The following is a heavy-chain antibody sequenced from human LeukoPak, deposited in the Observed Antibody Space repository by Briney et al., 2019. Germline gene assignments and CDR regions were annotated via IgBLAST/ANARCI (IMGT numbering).Heavy chain of an antibody. V-gene: IGHV4-38-2*02. J-gene: IGHJ6*03. CDR3: ARVAWVRGVYYYYYYMDV. D-gene: IGHD3-10*01. Sequence: SETLSLTCTVSGYSISSGYYWGWIRQPPGKGLEWIGSIYYSGSTYYNPSLKSRVTMSVDTSKNQFSLKLSSVTAADTAVYYCARVAWVRGVYYYYYYMDVWGKGTTVTISS. CDR2: IYYSGST. CDR1: GYSISSGYY.